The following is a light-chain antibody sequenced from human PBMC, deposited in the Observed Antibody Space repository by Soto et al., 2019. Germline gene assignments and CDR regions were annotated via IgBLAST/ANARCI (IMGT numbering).Light chain of an antibody. J-gene: IGLJ1*01. CDR3: SSYTSSSTPYV. Sequence: SVLTHPASGFGSPGQYITISCPGTRSDVGGYNYVSWYQQHPGKAPKLRIYDVSNRPSGVSNRFSGSKSGNTASLTISGLQAEDEADYYCSSYTSSSTPYVFGTGTKVTVL. CDR1: RSDVGGYNY. CDR2: DVS. V-gene: IGLV2-14*01.